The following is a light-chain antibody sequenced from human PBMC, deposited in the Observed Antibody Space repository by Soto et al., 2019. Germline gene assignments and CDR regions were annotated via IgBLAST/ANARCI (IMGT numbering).Light chain of an antibody. CDR1: QSVSSY. J-gene: IGKJ5*01. CDR2: DAS. Sequence: EIVLTQSPATLSLSPGERGTLSCRASQSVSSYLAWYQQKPGQVPRLLIYDASNRATGIPARFSGSGSGTDFTLTISSLGPEDFAVYYCQQRHNWPFTFGQGTRLEIK. CDR3: QQRHNWPFT. V-gene: IGKV3-11*01.